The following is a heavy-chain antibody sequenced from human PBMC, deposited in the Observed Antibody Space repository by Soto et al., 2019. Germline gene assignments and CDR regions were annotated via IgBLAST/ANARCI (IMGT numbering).Heavy chain of an antibody. CDR2: VKHDGSVT. CDR3: CSNNY. D-gene: IGHD3-10*02. Sequence: EVQLAESGGGLVQPGGSLRLSCAASGFSFSNYWMTWVCQAPGIGLEWVASVKHDGSVTDYVDSVKGRFTISRDNAKNSLYLQMNSLRAEDTAVYYCCSNNYWGQGTQVTVSS. CDR1: GFSFSNYW. V-gene: IGHV3-7*05. J-gene: IGHJ4*02.